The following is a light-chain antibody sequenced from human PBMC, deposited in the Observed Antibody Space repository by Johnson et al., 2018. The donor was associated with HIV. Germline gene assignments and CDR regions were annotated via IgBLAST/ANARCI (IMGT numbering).Light chain of an antibody. V-gene: IGLV1-51*01. CDR2: DNN. Sequence: SVLTHPPSVSAAPGQKVTISCSGSSSNIGNNYVSWYQQLPGTAPKLLIYDNNKRPSGIPDRFSGSKSGTSATLGITGLQTGAEADYYCGTWDSSLSAYVFGTGTKVTVL. CDR3: GTWDSSLSAYV. CDR1: SSNIGNNY. J-gene: IGLJ1*01.